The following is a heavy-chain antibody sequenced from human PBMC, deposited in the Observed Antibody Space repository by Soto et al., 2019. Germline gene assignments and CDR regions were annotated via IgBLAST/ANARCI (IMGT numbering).Heavy chain of an antibody. Sequence: LRLSCAASGFTFDDYAMHWVRQAPGKGLEWVSGISWNSGSIGYADSVKGRFTISRDNAKNSLYLQMNSLRAEDTALYYCAKDMYPYYYGSGSSGPDYWGQGTLVTVSS. D-gene: IGHD3-10*01. CDR1: GFTFDDYA. CDR2: ISWNSGSI. V-gene: IGHV3-9*01. J-gene: IGHJ4*02. CDR3: AKDMYPYYYGSGSSGPDY.